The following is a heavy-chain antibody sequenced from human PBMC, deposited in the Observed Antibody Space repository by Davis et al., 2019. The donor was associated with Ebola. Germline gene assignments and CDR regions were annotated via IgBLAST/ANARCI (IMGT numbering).Heavy chain of an antibody. Sequence: SGPTLVKPTQTLTLTCTFSGFSLSTSGVGVGWIRQPPGRALELLALIYWDDDTRYSPSLKSRLTITKDTSKNQVVLTMTNMDPVDTATYYCARTRITIFGVVWSADGMDVWGQGTTVTVSS. V-gene: IGHV2-5*02. J-gene: IGHJ6*02. CDR3: ARTRITIFGVVWSADGMDV. CDR1: GFSLSTSGVG. CDR2: IYWDDDT. D-gene: IGHD3-3*01.